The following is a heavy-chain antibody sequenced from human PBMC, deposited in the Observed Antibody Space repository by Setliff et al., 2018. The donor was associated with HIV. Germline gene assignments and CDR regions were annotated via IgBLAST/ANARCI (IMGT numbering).Heavy chain of an antibody. J-gene: IGHJ3*02. CDR1: GYTFAIHS. V-gene: IGHV1-18*01. CDR3: ARGSSSIAAAYPDALDI. CDR2: ISGYNGNT. Sequence: ASVKVSCKASGYTFAIHSINWVRQAPGQGLEWMGSISGYNGNTNYAQKFQGRVTMTTDTSTSTAYMELRSLRSDDTAVYYYARGSSSIAAAYPDALDIWGQGTMVTVSS. D-gene: IGHD6-13*01.